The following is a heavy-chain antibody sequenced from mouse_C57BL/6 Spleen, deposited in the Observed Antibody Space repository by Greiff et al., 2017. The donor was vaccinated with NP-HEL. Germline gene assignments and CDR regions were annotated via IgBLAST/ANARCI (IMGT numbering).Heavy chain of an antibody. Sequence: EVQLQQSGPELVKPGASVKISCKASGYTFTDYYMNWVKQSHGKSLEWIGDINPNNGGTSYNQKFKGKATLTVDKSSSTAYMELRSLTSEDSAVYYCARTGAQAPLYWGQGTTLTVSS. CDR1: GYTFTDYY. V-gene: IGHV1-26*01. J-gene: IGHJ2*01. CDR3: ARTGAQAPLY. D-gene: IGHD3-2*02. CDR2: INPNNGGT.